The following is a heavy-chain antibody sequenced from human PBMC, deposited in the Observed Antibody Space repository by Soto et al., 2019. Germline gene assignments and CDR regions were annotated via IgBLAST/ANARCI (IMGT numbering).Heavy chain of an antibody. J-gene: IGHJ4*02. D-gene: IGHD3-3*01. Sequence: SETLSLTCSVSGTSFTTYYWSWIRQPPGKGLEYIGYFFFSGSPYYNPSLKSRLILSLDSSKNQFSLKLTSVTAADTAVYYCARGHLWLEDWGQGTLVTVSS. CDR2: FFFSGSP. CDR3: ARGHLWLED. V-gene: IGHV4-59*01. CDR1: GTSFTTYY.